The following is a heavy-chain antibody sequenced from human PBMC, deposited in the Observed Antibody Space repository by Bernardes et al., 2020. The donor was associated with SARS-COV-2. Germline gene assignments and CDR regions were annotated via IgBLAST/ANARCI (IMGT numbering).Heavy chain of an antibody. J-gene: IGHJ4*02. D-gene: IGHD2-15*01. V-gene: IGHV3-74*01. Sequence: GGSLRLSCAASGFTFSSYWMHWVRQVPGEGLVWVSRIKSDGSATSYADSVSGRFTISRDNAKNTLYLQMNSLRAEDTAVYYCGSQGYCTGGTCQHYWGQGILVTVSS. CDR2: IKSDGSAT. CDR1: GFTFSSYW. CDR3: GSQGYCTGGTCQHY.